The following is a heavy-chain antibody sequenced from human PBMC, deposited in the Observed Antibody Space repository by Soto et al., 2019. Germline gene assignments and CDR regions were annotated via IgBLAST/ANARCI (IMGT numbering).Heavy chain of an antibody. CDR1: GFTFSSYA. CDR3: ARDRTEYSSSYYYGMDV. D-gene: IGHD6-6*01. CDR2: ISYDGSNK. J-gene: IGHJ6*02. Sequence: WSLRLSCAASGFTFSSYAMHWVRQAPGKGLEWVAVISYDGSNKYYADSVKGRFTISRDNSKNTLYLQMNSLRAEDTAVYYCARDRTEYSSSYYYGMDVWGQGTTVTVSS. V-gene: IGHV3-30-3*01.